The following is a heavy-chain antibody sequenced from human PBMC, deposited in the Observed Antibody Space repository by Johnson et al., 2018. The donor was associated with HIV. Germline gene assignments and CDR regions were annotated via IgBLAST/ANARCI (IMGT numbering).Heavy chain of an antibody. Sequence: VQLVESGGGVVRPGGSLRLSCAASGFTFSSYDIHWVSQATGKGLESVSPIGPAADTYYPGSVKGRFTVSRENAKNSLYLQMNSLRAEDTALYYCARAYMSSGSYYDAFDIWGQGTMVIVSS. CDR3: ARAYMSSGSYYDAFDI. D-gene: IGHD1-26*01. CDR1: GFTFSSYD. J-gene: IGHJ3*02. CDR2: IGPAADT. V-gene: IGHV3-13*01.